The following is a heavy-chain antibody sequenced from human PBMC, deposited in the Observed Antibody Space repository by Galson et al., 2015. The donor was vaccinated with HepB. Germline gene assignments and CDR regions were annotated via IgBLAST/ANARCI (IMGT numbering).Heavy chain of an antibody. CDR2: IKPEGTEQ. D-gene: IGHD6-19*01. CDR3: AKDREGGWSFDY. CDR1: GFAFGDYY. J-gene: IGHJ4*02. V-gene: IGHV3-7*03. Sequence: SLRLSCAASGFAFGDYYMHWVRQAPGKGLEWVASIKPEGTEQVYVDSVKGRFTISRDNAKNSLYLRMNSLRVEDTAVYYCAKDREGGWSFDYWGQGTLVTVSS.